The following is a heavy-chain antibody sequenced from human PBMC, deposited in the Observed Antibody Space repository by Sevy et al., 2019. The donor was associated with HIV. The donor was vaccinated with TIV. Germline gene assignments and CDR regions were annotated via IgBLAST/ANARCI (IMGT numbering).Heavy chain of an antibody. D-gene: IGHD2-15*01. J-gene: IGHJ6*02. V-gene: IGHV3-43*01. CDR2: ISWDGGST. CDR3: AKDTGYCSGGSCYYYYYGMDV. Sequence: GGSLRLSCAASGFTFDDYTMHWVRQAPGKGLEWVSLISWDGGSTYYADPVKGRFTISRDNSKNSLYLQTNSLRTEDTALYYCAKDTGYCSGGSCYYYYYGMDVWGQGTTVTVSS. CDR1: GFTFDDYT.